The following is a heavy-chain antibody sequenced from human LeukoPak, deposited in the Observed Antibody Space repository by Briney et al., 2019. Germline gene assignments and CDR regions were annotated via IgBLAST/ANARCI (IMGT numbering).Heavy chain of an antibody. D-gene: IGHD3-3*01. J-gene: IGHJ1*01. Sequence: SETLSLTCVVYGGSFSGYYWSWIRQPPGKGLEWIGEINHSGSTNYNPSLKSRVTISVDTSKNQFSLKLSSVTAADTAVYYCARVRDTIFGVPRYFQHWGQGTLVTVSS. CDR3: ARVRDTIFGVPRYFQH. CDR1: GGSFSGYY. V-gene: IGHV4-34*01. CDR2: INHSGST.